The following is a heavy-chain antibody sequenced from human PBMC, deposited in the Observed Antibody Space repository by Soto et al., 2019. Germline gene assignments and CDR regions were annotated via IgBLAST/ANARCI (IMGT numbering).Heavy chain of an antibody. V-gene: IGHV5-10-1*01. J-gene: IGHJ4*02. CDR1: GYIFASYW. Sequence: GESLNISCKGSGYIFASYWISWVRQLPGKGLEWMGRIDPIDSETKYSPSFQGHVSISVDSSISAAYLQWSSLKASDAAMYYCARHSHSYDRTGYSYHIGYWGQGNLVTVSS. CDR2: IDPIDSET. D-gene: IGHD3-22*01. CDR3: ARHSHSYDRTGYSYHIGY.